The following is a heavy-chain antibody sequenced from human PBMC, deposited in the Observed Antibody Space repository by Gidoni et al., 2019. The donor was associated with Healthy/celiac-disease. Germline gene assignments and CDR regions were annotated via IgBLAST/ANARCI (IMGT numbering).Heavy chain of an antibody. CDR2: ISSSSSYI. CDR1: GFTFSSYS. Sequence: EVQLVESGGGLVKPGGSLRLSCAASGFTFSSYSMNWVRQAPGKGLEWVSSISSSSSYIYYADSVKGRFTISRDNAKNSLYLQMNSLRAEDTAVYYCARGAVKLRGGCSSTSCFLFDYWGQGTLVTVSS. CDR3: ARGAVKLRGGCSSTSCFLFDY. D-gene: IGHD2-2*01. V-gene: IGHV3-21*01. J-gene: IGHJ4*02.